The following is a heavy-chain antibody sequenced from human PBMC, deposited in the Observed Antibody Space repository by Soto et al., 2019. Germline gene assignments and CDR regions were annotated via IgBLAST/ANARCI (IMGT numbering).Heavy chain of an antibody. Sequence: PGGSLRVSCADSGFTFSSYWMHWVRQSPGKGLVWVSRINSDGSSTSSADSVKGRFTISRDNAKNTLYLQMNSLRAEDTGVYYCARAGYAILTGYDPLDYWGQRPLVTVS. J-gene: IGHJ4*02. V-gene: IGHV3-74*01. D-gene: IGHD3-9*01. CDR3: ARAGYAILTGYDPLDY. CDR1: GFTFSSYW. CDR2: INSDGSST.